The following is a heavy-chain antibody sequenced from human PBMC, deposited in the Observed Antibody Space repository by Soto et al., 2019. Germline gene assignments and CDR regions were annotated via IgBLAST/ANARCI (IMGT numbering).Heavy chain of an antibody. CDR1: GFTFSSYW. CDR3: AREDYDFWSGPRYYGMDG. J-gene: IGHJ6*02. V-gene: IGHV3-7*05. Sequence: GGSLRLSCAASGFTFSSYWMSWVRQAPGKGLEWVANIKQDGSEKYYVDSVKGRFTISRDNAKNSLYLQMNSLRAEDTAVYYCAREDYDFWSGPRYYGMDGWGQGTTVPVSS. D-gene: IGHD3-3*01. CDR2: IKQDGSEK.